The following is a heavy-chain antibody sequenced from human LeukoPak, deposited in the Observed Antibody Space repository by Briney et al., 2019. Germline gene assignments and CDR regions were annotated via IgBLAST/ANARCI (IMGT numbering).Heavy chain of an antibody. V-gene: IGHV3-33*01. D-gene: IGHD6-13*01. CDR1: GFSFSAYG. Sequence: GTSLRLSCAASGFSFSAYGMHWVRQAPGKGLEWVAVIWYDGSRESYTDSVQGRFTNSRDNSKNTLYLQMNSLRAEDTAVYYCARSWQQLVFYFDYGGQGTLVTVSS. CDR3: ARSWQQLVFYFDY. J-gene: IGHJ4*02. CDR2: IWYDGSRE.